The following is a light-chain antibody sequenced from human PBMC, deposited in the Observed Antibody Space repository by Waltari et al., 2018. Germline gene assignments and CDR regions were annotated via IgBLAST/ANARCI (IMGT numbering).Light chain of an antibody. CDR1: QSVYTF. J-gene: IGKJ4*01. V-gene: IGKV3-11*01. CDR2: HAS. Sequence: EVVLTQSPVTLSLSPGERATLSCRASQSVYTFLAWYQQKPGQAPRLLIYHASRRATGIPARFSGSGSGTDFTLTINSVEPEDFAVYYCQQRANWPPLTFGGGTKVESK. CDR3: QQRANWPPLT.